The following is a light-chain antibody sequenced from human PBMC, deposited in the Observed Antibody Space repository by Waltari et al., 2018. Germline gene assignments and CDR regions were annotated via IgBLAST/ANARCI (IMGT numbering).Light chain of an antibody. CDR2: DAY. CDR3: QHYVRLPVT. Sequence: IVLTQFPGTLSLSAGERATPSCRASPSIGKYLAWYQLRPGQAPRLLIYDAYIRAAGIPDRFSGSGSGTDFSLTISRLEPEDFAMYYCQHYVRLPVTFGQGTKVEIK. J-gene: IGKJ1*01. CDR1: PSIGKY. V-gene: IGKV3-20*01.